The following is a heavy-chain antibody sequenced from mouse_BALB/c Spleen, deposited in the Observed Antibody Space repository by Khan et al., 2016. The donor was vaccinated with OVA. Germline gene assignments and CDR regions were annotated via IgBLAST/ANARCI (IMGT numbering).Heavy chain of an antibody. J-gene: IGHJ3*01. V-gene: IGHV1-80*01. Sequence: QMQLEESGAELVRPGSSVKISCKASGYTFSNSWMNWVKQRPGQGLEWIGQIFPGNENADYNGKFKGKATLTADKSSRTAYMQLTSLTSEDSAVXFCARYFGSRFAYWGQGTLVTVSA. CDR1: GYTFSNSW. D-gene: IGHD1-1*01. CDR3: ARYFGSRFAY. CDR2: IFPGNENA.